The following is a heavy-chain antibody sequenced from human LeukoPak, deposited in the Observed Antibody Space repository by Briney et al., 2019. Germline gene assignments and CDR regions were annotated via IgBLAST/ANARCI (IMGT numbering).Heavy chain of an antibody. V-gene: IGHV1-8*01. J-gene: IGHJ4*02. Sequence: ASVKVSCKASGYTFTSYDINWVRQATGQGLEWMGWMNPNSGNTGYAQKFQGRVTMTRNTSISTAYMELSSLRSEDTAVYYCARDHYDYVWGSYRPFDYWGQGTLVTVSS. CDR3: ARDHYDYVWGSYRPFDY. D-gene: IGHD3-16*02. CDR2: MNPNSGNT. CDR1: GYTFTSYD.